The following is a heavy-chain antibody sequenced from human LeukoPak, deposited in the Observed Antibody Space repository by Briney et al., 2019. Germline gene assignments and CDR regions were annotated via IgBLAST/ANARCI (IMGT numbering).Heavy chain of an antibody. D-gene: IGHD4-17*01. CDR2: FHPSGKT. J-gene: IGHJ2*01. CDR1: GGSINSYF. V-gene: IGHV4-4*07. CDR3: ARDGALDYGDYWYFDL. Sequence: SETLSLTCTVSGGSINSYFWTWIRQPAGKGLECLGRFHPSGKTNYNPSLKSRVTMSLDTSKKQFSLKLTSVTAADTAVYYCARDGALDYGDYWYFDLWGRGTLVTVSS.